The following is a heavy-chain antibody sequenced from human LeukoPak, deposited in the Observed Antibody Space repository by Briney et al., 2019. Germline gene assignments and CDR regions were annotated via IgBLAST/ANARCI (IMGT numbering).Heavy chain of an antibody. V-gene: IGHV4-39*07. CDR2: IYYSGNT. J-gene: IGHJ3*02. CDR1: GGSISSSGYY. D-gene: IGHD3-22*01. Sequence: MSSETLSLTCTVSGGSISSSGYYWGWIRQPPGKGLEWIGNIYYSGNTYYNSSLKSRVTISVDTSKNQFSLKLSSVTAADTAVYYCARGIYYYQTEAFDIWGQGTMVTASS. CDR3: ARGIYYYQTEAFDI.